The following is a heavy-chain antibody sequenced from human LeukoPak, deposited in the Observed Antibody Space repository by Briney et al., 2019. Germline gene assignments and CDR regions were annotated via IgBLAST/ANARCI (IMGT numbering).Heavy chain of an antibody. Sequence: GASVKVSCKASGYTFTSYYMHWVRQAPGQGVEWRGLINPSGGSTSYAQKFQGRVTMTRDTSISTAYMELSRLRSDDTAVYYRARDRTPSGDENNWFDPWGQGTLVTVSS. CDR3: ARDRTPSGDENNWFDP. D-gene: IGHD5-12*01. CDR2: INPSGGST. V-gene: IGHV1-46*01. CDR1: GYTFTSYY. J-gene: IGHJ5*02.